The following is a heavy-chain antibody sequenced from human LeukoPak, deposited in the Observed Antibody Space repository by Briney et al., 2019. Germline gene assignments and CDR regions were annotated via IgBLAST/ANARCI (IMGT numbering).Heavy chain of an antibody. CDR2: TYYRSKWYN. V-gene: IGHV6-1*01. D-gene: IGHD3-10*01. CDR3: AREPQRVRGLIIPSDFDY. J-gene: IGHJ4*02. CDR1: GDSVSSNSAA. Sequence: SQTLSLTCAISGDSVSSNSAAWNWIRQSPSRGLEWLGRTYYRSKWYNDCAVSVKSRITIKPDTSRNQFSLHLNSVTPDDTAFYYCAREPQRVRGLIIPSDFDYWGQGTLVTVSS.